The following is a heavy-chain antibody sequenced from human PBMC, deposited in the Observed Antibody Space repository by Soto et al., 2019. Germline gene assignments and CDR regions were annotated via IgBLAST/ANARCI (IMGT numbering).Heavy chain of an antibody. D-gene: IGHD1-26*01. Sequence: QVTLKESGPVLVKPTETLTLTCTVSGFSLSNARMGVTWIRQPPGKALEWLAHIFSNDEKSYSTSLKSRLTISKDTTKSQVVLTMTNMDPVYTAKDYCARHGRGVGARPLDYWGQGSLVTVSS. J-gene: IGHJ4*02. CDR1: GFSLSNARMG. CDR2: IFSNDEK. V-gene: IGHV2-26*01. CDR3: ARHGRGVGARPLDY.